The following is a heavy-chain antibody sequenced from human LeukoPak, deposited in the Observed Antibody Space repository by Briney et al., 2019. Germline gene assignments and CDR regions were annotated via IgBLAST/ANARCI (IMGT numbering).Heavy chain of an antibody. V-gene: IGHV4-59*08. J-gene: IGHJ4*02. Sequence: PSETLSLTCAVSGGSISSYYWSWIRQPPGKGLEWIGYIYYSGSTNYNPSLKSRVTISVDTSKNQFSLKLSSVTAADTAVYYCARAYYWNYDYWGQGTLVTVSS. CDR3: ARAYYWNYDY. CDR2: IYYSGST. D-gene: IGHD1-7*01. CDR1: GGSISSYY.